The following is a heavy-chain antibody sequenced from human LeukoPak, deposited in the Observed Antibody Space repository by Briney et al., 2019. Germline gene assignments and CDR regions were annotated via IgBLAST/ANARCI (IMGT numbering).Heavy chain of an antibody. J-gene: IGHJ6*04. CDR1: GFIFSSYS. CDR2: ISSSSSTI. D-gene: IGHD3-10*02. V-gene: IGHV3-48*04. Sequence: PGGSLRLSCAASGFIFSSYSMNWVRQAPGKGLEWVSYISSSSSTIYYADSVKGRFTISRDNAKNSLYLQMNSLRAEDTAVYYCAKLGITKIGGVWGKGTTVTISS. CDR3: AKLGITKIGGV.